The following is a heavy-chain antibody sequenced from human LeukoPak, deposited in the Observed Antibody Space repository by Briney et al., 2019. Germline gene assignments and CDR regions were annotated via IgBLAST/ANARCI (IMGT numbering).Heavy chain of an antibody. J-gene: IGHJ4*02. CDR3: ARGQGWDDY. Sequence: GGSLRLSCAVSGFNFSYFWMSWVRQAPGKGLEWVANISQAGSEKYYVDSVKGRFTISRDNAKNLLALQMNSLRAEDTAVYYCARGQGWDDYWGQGNLVTVSS. V-gene: IGHV3-7*01. CDR1: GFNFSYFW. CDR2: ISQAGSEK. D-gene: IGHD6-19*01.